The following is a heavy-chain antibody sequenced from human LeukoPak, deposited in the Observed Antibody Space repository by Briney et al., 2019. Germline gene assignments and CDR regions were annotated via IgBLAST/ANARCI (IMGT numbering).Heavy chain of an antibody. Sequence: GALRLSCAVSGFTFSSYGMHWVRQAPGKGLEWVAVISYDGSNKYYADSVKGRFTISRDNSKNTLYLQMNSLRAEDTAVYYCARGSGNYDFWSGYSDFDYWGQGTLVTVSS. D-gene: IGHD3-3*01. CDR1: GFTFSSYG. V-gene: IGHV3-30*03. CDR2: ISYDGSNK. CDR3: ARGSGNYDFWSGYSDFDY. J-gene: IGHJ4*02.